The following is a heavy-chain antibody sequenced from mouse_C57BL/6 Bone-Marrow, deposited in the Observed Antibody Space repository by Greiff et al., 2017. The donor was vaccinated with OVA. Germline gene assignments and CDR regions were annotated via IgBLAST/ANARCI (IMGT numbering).Heavy chain of an antibody. Sequence: VQLQQSGPELVKPGASVKISCKASGYSFTGYYMNWVKQSPEKSLEWIGEINPSTGGTTYNQKFKAKATLTVDKSSSTAYMQLKSLTSEDSADYYCARGGTRPLAYWGQGTLVTVSA. CDR1: GYSFTGYY. J-gene: IGHJ3*01. CDR2: INPSTGGT. CDR3: ARGGTRPLAY. V-gene: IGHV1-42*01. D-gene: IGHD4-1*01.